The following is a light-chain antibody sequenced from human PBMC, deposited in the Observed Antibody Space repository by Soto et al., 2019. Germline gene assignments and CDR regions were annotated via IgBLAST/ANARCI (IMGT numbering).Light chain of an antibody. Sequence: DIQMTQSPSSLSASVGDRVTVTCRASQSISTYLNWYQQKPGKAPKLLIYAASSLQRGVPSRFSGSGSGTDFTLTISNRQPEDFATYYCQQSFSAPRTFGQGTKLEIK. CDR3: QQSFSAPRT. J-gene: IGKJ2*01. V-gene: IGKV1-39*01. CDR1: QSISTY. CDR2: AAS.